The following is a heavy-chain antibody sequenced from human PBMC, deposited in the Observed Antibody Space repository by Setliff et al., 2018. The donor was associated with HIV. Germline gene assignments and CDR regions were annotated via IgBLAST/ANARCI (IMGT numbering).Heavy chain of an antibody. Sequence: PGGSMRLSCAASGFTFRSYWMNWVRQAPGKGLVWVSRINSDGSSTNYADSVKGRFTISRDNAKNTLYLQMNSLRAEDTAVYYCARGGVVPTAPNYYYYYMDVWGKGTTVT. CDR3: ARGGVVPTAPNYYYYYMDV. CDR1: GFTFRSYW. J-gene: IGHJ6*03. D-gene: IGHD2-2*01. CDR2: INSDGSST. V-gene: IGHV3-74*01.